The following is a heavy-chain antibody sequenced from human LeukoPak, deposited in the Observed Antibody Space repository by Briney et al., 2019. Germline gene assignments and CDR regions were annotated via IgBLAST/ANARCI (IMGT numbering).Heavy chain of an antibody. Sequence: KSSETLSLTCTVSGGSITGYYWGWIRQLPGKRLEWIGYIYYSGSTNYNPSLKSRVTISVDTSKNQFSLKLTSVTAADTAVYYCARLGCGGDCYNNYFDHWGQGTLVTVSS. CDR3: ARLGCGGDCYNNYFDH. J-gene: IGHJ4*02. D-gene: IGHD2-21*02. V-gene: IGHV4-59*08. CDR2: IYYSGST. CDR1: GGSITGYY.